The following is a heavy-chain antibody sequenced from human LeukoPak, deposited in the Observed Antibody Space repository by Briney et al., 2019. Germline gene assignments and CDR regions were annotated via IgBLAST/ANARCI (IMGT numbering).Heavy chain of an antibody. CDR3: ARFMGPYCGGDCYDAFDI. V-gene: IGHV5-51*01. CDR2: INPGDSDT. J-gene: IGHJ3*02. Sequence: GESLKISCKGSGYSFTSYWIGWVRQMPGKGLEWMGIINPGDSDTRYSPSFQGQVTISADKSISTAYLQWSSLKASDTAMYYCARFMGPYCGGDCYDAFDIWGQGTMVTVSS. D-gene: IGHD2-21*01. CDR1: GYSFTSYW.